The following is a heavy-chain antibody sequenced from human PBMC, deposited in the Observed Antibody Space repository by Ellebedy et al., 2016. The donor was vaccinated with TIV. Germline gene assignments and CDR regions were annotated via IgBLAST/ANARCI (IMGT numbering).Heavy chain of an antibody. CDR1: GYTFLGNH. J-gene: IGHJ6*02. CDR2: INPNSGGT. D-gene: IGHD3-22*01. V-gene: IGHV1-2*02. Sequence: ASVKVSCKASGYTFLGNHLQWVRQAPGQGLEWMGWINPNSGGTNYAQKFQGRVTMTRDTSINTAYMELSRLRSDDTAVYYCARDRGNYGDSSGYSRMDVWGQGTTVTVSS. CDR3: ARDRGNYGDSSGYSRMDV.